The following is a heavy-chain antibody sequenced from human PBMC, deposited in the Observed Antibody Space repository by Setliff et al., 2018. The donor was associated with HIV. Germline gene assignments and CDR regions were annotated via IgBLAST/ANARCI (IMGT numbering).Heavy chain of an antibody. CDR2: ISGGGGKT. J-gene: IGHJ4*02. Sequence: GGSLRLSCAASGFTFSNFAMSWVRQAPGKGLEWVSAISGGGGKTDYADSVKGRFTISRDNSKNTLYLQMHSLRAEDTAVYYCVRWGLPYGIDAWGQGTLVTVSS. CDR1: GFTFSNFA. D-gene: IGHD3-16*01. V-gene: IGHV3-23*01. CDR3: VRWGLPYGIDA.